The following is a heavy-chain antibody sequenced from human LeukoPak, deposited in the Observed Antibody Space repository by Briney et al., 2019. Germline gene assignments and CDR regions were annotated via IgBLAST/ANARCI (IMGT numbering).Heavy chain of an antibody. V-gene: IGHV3-23*01. CDR1: GFTFSSYA. J-gene: IGHJ6*02. CDR3: ARAQGSVWFGGYGMDV. CDR2: ITISGGSA. Sequence: GGSLRLSCAASGFTFSSYAMSWVRRAPGKGLEWVSGITISGGSASYADSVKGRFTISRDDPGNTLLMEMHSLRAEDTAVYYCARAQGSVWFGGYGMDVWGQGTTVTVSS. D-gene: IGHD3-10*01.